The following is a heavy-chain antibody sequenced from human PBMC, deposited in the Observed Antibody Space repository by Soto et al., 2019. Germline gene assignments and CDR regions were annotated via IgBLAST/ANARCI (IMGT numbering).Heavy chain of an antibody. J-gene: IGHJ6*02. Sequence: GGSLRLSCAASGFTFSSYGMHWVRQAPGKGLEWVAVISYDGSNKYYADSVKGRFTISRDNSKNTLYLQMNSLRAEDTAVYYCAKDRTTHIYYYYYGMDVWGQGTTVTVSS. CDR3: AKDRTTHIYYYYYGMDV. D-gene: IGHD1-7*01. V-gene: IGHV3-30*18. CDR2: ISYDGSNK. CDR1: GFTFSSYG.